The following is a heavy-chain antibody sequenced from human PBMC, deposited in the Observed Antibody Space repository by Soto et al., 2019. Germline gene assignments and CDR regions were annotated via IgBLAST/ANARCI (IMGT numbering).Heavy chain of an antibody. J-gene: IGHJ4*02. D-gene: IGHD6-19*01. V-gene: IGHV3-7*01. CDR1: GFTFSNFW. CDR3: VRDESRGWHFDS. Sequence: EVQLVESGGGSVQPGGSLRLSCEASGFTFSNFWMSWIRQVPGKGLEWVANVRQDGSQKYLVDSVKGRFTISRDNAKNSLYLQMNSLRAEDTAVYYCVRDESRGWHFDSWGQGTLVTVSS. CDR2: VRQDGSQK.